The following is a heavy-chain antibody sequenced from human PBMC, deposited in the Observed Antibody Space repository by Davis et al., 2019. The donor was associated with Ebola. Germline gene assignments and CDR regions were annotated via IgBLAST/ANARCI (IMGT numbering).Heavy chain of an antibody. CDR3: ARDVTPDY. CDR2: IIPILGIA. J-gene: IGHJ4*02. V-gene: IGHV1-69*04. Sequence: SVKVSCKASGGTFSSYAISWVRQAPGQGLEWMGRIIPILGIANYAQKFQGRVTITADKSTSTAYMELRSLRSDDTAVYYCARDVTPDYWGQGTLVTVSS. D-gene: IGHD4-23*01. CDR1: GGTFSSYA.